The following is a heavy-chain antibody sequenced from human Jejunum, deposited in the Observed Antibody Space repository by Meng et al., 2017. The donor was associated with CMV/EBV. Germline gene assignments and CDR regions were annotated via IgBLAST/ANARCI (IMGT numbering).Heavy chain of an antibody. CDR2: LYYSATA. CDR3: ATTVHPVAYLNYFDP. J-gene: IGHJ5*02. V-gene: IGHV4-59*01. D-gene: IGHD4-17*01. Sequence: GDSITRSYGSWNRQPPGKGLEWIGYLYYSATAYYRHSLRGRVIISADTAKNHFTLSLTSVTAADTAVYFCATTVHPVAYLNYFDPWGQGTLVTVSS. CDR1: GDSITRSY.